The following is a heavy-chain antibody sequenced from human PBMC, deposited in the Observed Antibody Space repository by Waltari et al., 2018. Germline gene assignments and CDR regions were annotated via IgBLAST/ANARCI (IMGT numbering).Heavy chain of an antibody. CDR2: IKSNTDGGKI. CDR1: GFTFINAW. J-gene: IGHJ6*03. D-gene: IGHD1-26*01. CDR3: TTVRERTSAFMDV. V-gene: IGHV3-15*01. Sequence: EVQLVESGGGLVKPGGSLRLSCAASGFTFINAWMSWVRQAPGKGLEWVGHIKSNTDGGKIDYAAPVKGRFTISRDDSKNTLYLEMNSLKTDDTAVYYCTTVRERTSAFMDVWGKGTTVTVSS.